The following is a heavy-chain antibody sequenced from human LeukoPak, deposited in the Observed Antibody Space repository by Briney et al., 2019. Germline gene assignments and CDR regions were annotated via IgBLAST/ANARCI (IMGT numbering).Heavy chain of an antibody. V-gene: IGHV4-61*02. J-gene: IGHJ6*03. CDR1: GGSISSGSYY. CDR2: IYTSGST. D-gene: IGHD2-2*02. Sequence: PSETLSLTCTVSGGSISSGSYYWSWIRQPAGKGLEWIGRIYTSGSTNYNPSLKSRVTISVDTSKNQFSLKLSSVTAADTAVYYCARSGYCSSTSCYKYYYYYMDVWGKGTTVTVSS. CDR3: ARSGYCSSTSCYKYYYYYMDV.